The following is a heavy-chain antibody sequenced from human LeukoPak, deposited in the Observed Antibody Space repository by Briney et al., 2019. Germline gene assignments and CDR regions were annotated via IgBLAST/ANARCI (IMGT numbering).Heavy chain of an antibody. D-gene: IGHD1-1*01. J-gene: IGHJ4*02. V-gene: IGHV3-21*04. Sequence: GGSLRLSCAASRFTFSSYSMNWVRQAPGKGLEWVSSISSSSSYIYYADSVKGRFTISRDNSKNTLYLQMNSLRAEDTAVYYCAKGGNWNGLNYFDYWGQGTLVTVSS. CDR3: AKGGNWNGLNYFDY. CDR2: ISSSSSYI. CDR1: RFTFSSYS.